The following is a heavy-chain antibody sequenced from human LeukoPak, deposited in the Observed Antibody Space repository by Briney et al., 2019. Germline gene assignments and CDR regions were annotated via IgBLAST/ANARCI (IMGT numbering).Heavy chain of an antibody. J-gene: IGHJ4*02. Sequence: PSETLSLTCTVSGGTISSYYWNWIRQPPGKGLEWIGYIHDSGSTNYNPSLKSRVTISVDTSKNQFSLKLSSVTAADTAVYYCARGRGILTGYSDYWGQGTLVTVSS. CDR2: IHDSGST. CDR1: GGTISSYY. D-gene: IGHD3-9*01. V-gene: IGHV4-59*12. CDR3: ARGRGILTGYSDY.